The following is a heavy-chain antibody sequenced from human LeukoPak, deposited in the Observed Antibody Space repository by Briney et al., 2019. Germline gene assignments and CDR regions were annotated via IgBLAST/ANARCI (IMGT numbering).Heavy chain of an antibody. V-gene: IGHV3-21*01. J-gene: IGHJ4*02. CDR1: GFPFRKYC. CDR2: ISSSSRYI. CDR3: ARDPSYDSSGYAGG. Sequence: PGGSLRLSRSPSGFPFRKYCMHWLDPPPRKELAGVSSISSSSRYIYYAVSVKGRFTTSRDNAKNSLYLQLHSLRAEDTAVYYCARDPSYDSSGYAGGWGQGALVTVSS. D-gene: IGHD3-22*01.